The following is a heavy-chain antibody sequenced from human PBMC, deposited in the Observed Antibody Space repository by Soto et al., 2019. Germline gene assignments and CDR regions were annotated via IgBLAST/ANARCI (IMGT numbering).Heavy chain of an antibody. CDR2: IWYDGSNK. CDR1: GFTFSSYG. J-gene: IGHJ6*02. D-gene: IGHD2-15*01. V-gene: IGHV3-33*01. CDR3: AREGSCSGGSCYVRTPNRHGGMDV. Sequence: GGSLRLSCAASGFTFSSYGMHWVRQAPGKGLEWVAVIWYDGSNKYYADSVKGRFTISRDNSKNTLYLQMNGLRAEDTAVYYCAREGSCSGGSCYVRTPNRHGGMDVWGQGTTVTVSS.